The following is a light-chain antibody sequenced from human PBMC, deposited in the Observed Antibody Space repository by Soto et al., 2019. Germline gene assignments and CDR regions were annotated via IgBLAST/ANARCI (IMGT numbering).Light chain of an antibody. J-gene: IGKJ2*01. CDR3: QQYDHPPYT. CDR1: QDNYKY. CDR2: DAS. Sequence: DIQMTHSPSSLSAAVGDRVPFTCQASQDNYKYVNWYQQKPGKAPKLLICDASNLERGVPSRFSGSGSGTDFSLTVDSLQPEDSATYYCQQYDHPPYTFGQGTKVDIK. V-gene: IGKV1-33*01.